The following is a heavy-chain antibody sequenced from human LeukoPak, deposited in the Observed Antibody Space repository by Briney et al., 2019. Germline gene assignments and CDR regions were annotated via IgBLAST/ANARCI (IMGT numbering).Heavy chain of an antibody. J-gene: IGHJ5*02. CDR1: GGSISSTNDY. D-gene: IGHD3-3*01. V-gene: IGHV4-39*07. CDR3: ARALYDFWSGYYSFVGFDP. Sequence: SSETLSLTCTVAGGSISSTNDYWGWIRQPPGKGLEWVGTIYHSGSTHSNPSLKSRVTMSVDTSKNQFSLKLSSVTTADTAVYYCARALYDFWSGYYSFVGFDPWGQGTLVTVSS. CDR2: IYHSGST.